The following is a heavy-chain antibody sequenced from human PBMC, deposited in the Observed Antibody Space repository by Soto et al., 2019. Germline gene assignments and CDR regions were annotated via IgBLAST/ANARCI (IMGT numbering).Heavy chain of an antibody. CDR2: INAGNGNT. V-gene: IGHV1-3*01. J-gene: IGHJ6*02. D-gene: IGHD3-3*01. Sequence: ASVKVSCKASGYTFTSYAMHWVRQAPGQRLEWMGWINAGNGNTKYSQKFQGRVTITRDTSASTAYMELSSLRSEDTAVYYCAGDTYRLRFLAYGKDVWGQGTTVTVSS. CDR1: GYTFTSYA. CDR3: AGDTYRLRFLAYGKDV.